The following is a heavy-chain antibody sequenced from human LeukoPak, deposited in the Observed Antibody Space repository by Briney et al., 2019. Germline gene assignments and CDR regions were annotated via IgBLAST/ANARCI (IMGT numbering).Heavy chain of an antibody. CDR3: ARDLADYYDSRGPHYYGMDV. CDR2: IYYSGST. Sequence: MPSETLSLTCTVSGGSISSYYWSWIRQPPGKGLEWIGYIYYSGSTNYNPSLKSRVTISVDTSKNQFSLKLSSVTAADTAVYYCARDLADYYDSRGPHYYGMDVWGQGTTVTVSS. J-gene: IGHJ6*02. D-gene: IGHD3-22*01. V-gene: IGHV4-59*01. CDR1: GGSISSYY.